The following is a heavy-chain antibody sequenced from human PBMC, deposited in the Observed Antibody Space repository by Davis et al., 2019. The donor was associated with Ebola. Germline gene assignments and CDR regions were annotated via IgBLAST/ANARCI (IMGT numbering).Heavy chain of an antibody. V-gene: IGHV3-30-3*01. D-gene: IGHD3-10*01. CDR2: MSHDGVNI. Sequence: PGGSLRLSCAASGFTFSNFPMHWVRQAPGKGLEWVTVMSHDGVNIYYADSVEGRFTISRDNSKNTLYLQMNSLRVEDTAVYYCGRDEPGSIDSWGQGTLVTVSS. CDR1: GFTFSNFP. J-gene: IGHJ4*02. CDR3: GRDEPGSIDS.